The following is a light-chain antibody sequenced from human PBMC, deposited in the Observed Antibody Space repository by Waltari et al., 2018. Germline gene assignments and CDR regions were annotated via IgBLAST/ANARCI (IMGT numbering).Light chain of an antibody. V-gene: IGLV3-25*03. Sequence: SYELTQPPSVSVSPGQTARITCSGHALPKQYAVWYQQKAGQAPVLVIYKDTERPSGIPGRFSGSSSGTTVTLTISGVQAEDEADYYCQSADSATYVIFGGGTKLTVL. CDR2: KDT. J-gene: IGLJ2*01. CDR1: ALPKQY. CDR3: QSADSATYVI.